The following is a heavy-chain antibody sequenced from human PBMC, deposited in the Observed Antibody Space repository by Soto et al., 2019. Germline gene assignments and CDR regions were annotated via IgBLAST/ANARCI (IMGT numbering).Heavy chain of an antibody. Sequence: EVQLVESGGGLIQPGGSLRLSCAASGFTVSSNYMSWLRQAPGKGLEWVSVIYSGGSTYYADSVKGRFTISIDNSKNTLSVQMNTLRAEETAVYYCARETRALGYWGQGTLVTVSS. J-gene: IGHJ4*02. CDR3: ARETRALGY. V-gene: IGHV3-53*01. D-gene: IGHD7-27*01. CDR2: IYSGGST. CDR1: GFTVSSNY.